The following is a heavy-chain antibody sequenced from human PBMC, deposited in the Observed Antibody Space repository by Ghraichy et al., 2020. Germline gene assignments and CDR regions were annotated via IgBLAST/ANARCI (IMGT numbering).Heavy chain of an antibody. CDR1: GFTFSDYW. CDR2: IKKDGSEK. CDR3: ARFGQYQVLMEEWPKTFDF. V-gene: IGHV3-7*03. J-gene: IGHJ3*01. D-gene: IGHD2-2*01. Sequence: SCVTSGFTFSDYWMNWVRQAPGKGPEWVANIKKDGSEKYYFDSVKGRFSISRDNAKNSLYLQMNSLRTEDTAVYYCARFGQYQVLMEEWPKTFDFWGKGTMVTVSS.